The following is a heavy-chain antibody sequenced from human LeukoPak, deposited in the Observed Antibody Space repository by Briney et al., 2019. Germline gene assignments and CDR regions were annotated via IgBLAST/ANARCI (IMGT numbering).Heavy chain of an antibody. CDR1: GFTFSSYA. D-gene: IGHD4-17*01. CDR3: AKSSAYGDYNPYYYYYYMDV. CDR2: ISGGGSST. J-gene: IGHJ6*03. Sequence: GGSLGLSCAASGFTFSSYAMSWVRQAPGKGLEWVSGISGGGSSTYQADSVKGRFTISRDNSKNTLDLQMKSLRAEDTAVYYCAKSSAYGDYNPYYYYYYMDVWGKGTTVTVSS. V-gene: IGHV3-23*01.